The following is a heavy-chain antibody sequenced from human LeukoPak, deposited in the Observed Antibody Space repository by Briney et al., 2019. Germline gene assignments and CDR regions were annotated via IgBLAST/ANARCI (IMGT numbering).Heavy chain of an antibody. J-gene: IGHJ4*02. CDR3: ARVYDYVWGSYRYHLGY. Sequence: GGSLRLSCAASGFTFSSYAMSWVRQAPGKGLEWVSAISGSGGSTYYAASVKGLFPISRDNAKNSLYLQMHSLRAEDTAVYYCARVYDYVWGSYRYHLGYWGQGTLVTVSS. CDR1: GFTFSSYA. V-gene: IGHV3-23*01. CDR2: ISGSGGST. D-gene: IGHD3-16*02.